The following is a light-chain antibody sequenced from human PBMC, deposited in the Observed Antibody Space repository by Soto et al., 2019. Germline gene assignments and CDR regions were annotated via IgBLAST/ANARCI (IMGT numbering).Light chain of an antibody. CDR1: SSNIGEKY. CDR2: EDD. Sequence: QSVLTQPPSVSAAPGQKVTISSSGSSSNIGEKYVSWYQQLPGTAPKLLIYEDDERPSGIPDRFSGSKSDTSATLGIAGLQTGDEADYYCATWDTSLNVEVFGGGTKLTVL. V-gene: IGLV1-51*01. CDR3: ATWDTSLNVEV. J-gene: IGLJ3*02.